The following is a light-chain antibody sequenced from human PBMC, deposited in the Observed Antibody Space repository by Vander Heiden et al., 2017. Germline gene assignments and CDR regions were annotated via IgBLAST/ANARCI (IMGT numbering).Light chain of an antibody. CDR1: QSISSY. Sequence: DIQMTQSPSSLSASVGDRVTITCRASQSISSYLNWYQQKPGKAPKLLIYAASSLQSGVPSRFSGSGSGTDFTLTISSLKPEDFATYYCQQSYSTLPLTFGGGTKVEIK. V-gene: IGKV1-39*01. J-gene: IGKJ4*01. CDR2: AAS. CDR3: QQSYSTLPLT.